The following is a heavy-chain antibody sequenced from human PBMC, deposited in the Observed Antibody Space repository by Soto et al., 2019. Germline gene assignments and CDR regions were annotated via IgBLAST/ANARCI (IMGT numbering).Heavy chain of an antibody. Sequence: GGSLRLSCAASGFTFSDYYMSWIRQAPGKGLEWVSYISSSSSYTNYADSVKGRFTISRDNAKNSLYLQMNSLRAEDTAVYYCARWELSAATSEEPNYYYYYGMDVWGQGTTVTVSS. CDR3: ARWELSAATSEEPNYYYYYGMDV. V-gene: IGHV3-11*06. D-gene: IGHD3-16*02. CDR2: ISSSSSYT. CDR1: GFTFSDYY. J-gene: IGHJ6*02.